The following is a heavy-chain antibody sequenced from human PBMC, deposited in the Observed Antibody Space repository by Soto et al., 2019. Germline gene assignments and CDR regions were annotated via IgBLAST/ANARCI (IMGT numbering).Heavy chain of an antibody. D-gene: IGHD5-12*01. V-gene: IGHV4-34*01. CDR1: GGSFSGYY. Sequence: QVQLQQWGAGLLKPSETLSLTCAVYGGSFSGYYWSWIRQPPGKGLEWIGEINHSGSTNYNPSLRSRVTISVDTSKNQFSLKLSSVTAADTAVYYCARVADIVAHTAYYYGMDVWGQGTTVTVSS. CDR2: INHSGST. J-gene: IGHJ6*02. CDR3: ARVADIVAHTAYYYGMDV.